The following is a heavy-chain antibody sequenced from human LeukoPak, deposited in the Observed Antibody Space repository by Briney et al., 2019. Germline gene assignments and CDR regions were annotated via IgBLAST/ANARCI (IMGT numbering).Heavy chain of an antibody. J-gene: IGHJ4*02. CDR1: GFTFSTYG. CDR2: IRYDGGYK. CDR3: AKDPDGLRGFLTGFDY. V-gene: IGHV3-30*02. Sequence: GGSLGLSCAASGFTFSTYGMHWVRQAPGKGLEWVAFIRYDGGYKYYADSVKGRFTISRDNSKTTLFLQMSSLRAEDTAVYYCAKDPDGLRGFLTGFDYWGQGTLVSVSS. D-gene: IGHD3-9*01.